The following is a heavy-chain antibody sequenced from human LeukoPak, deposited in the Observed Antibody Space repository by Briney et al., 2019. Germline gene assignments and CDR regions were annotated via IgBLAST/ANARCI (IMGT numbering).Heavy chain of an antibody. CDR1: GGSISNYQ. D-gene: IGHD6-19*01. CDR2: IHRGGST. V-gene: IGHV4-4*07. CDR3: ARRDISTGWSFDY. J-gene: IGHJ4*02. Sequence: SETLSLTCTVSGGSISNYQWTWIRQPAGKGLEWIGQIHRGGSTNYNPPLKSRVRMSIDTTEDQVSLTITSVTAADTAFYYSARRDISTGWSFDYWGQGTLVTVSS.